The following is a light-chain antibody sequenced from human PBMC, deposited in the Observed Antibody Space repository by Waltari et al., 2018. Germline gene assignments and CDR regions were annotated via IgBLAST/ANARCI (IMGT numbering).Light chain of an antibody. CDR3: QQRSTWPLT. Sequence: DIVLTQSPATLSLSPGDRATLSCRASQNVNNYLAWFQQKPGQAPRLLIYDVSTRATGIPSRFTGSGSRTDFILSISSVEPEDVAVYYCQQRSTWPLTFGGGTQVEIK. CDR2: DVS. J-gene: IGKJ4*01. CDR1: QNVNNY. V-gene: IGKV3-11*01.